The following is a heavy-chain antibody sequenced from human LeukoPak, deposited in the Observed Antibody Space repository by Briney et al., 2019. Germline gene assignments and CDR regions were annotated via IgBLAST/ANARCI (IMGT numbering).Heavy chain of an antibody. D-gene: IGHD5-12*01. J-gene: IGHJ4*02. CDR2: VDPEDGET. CDR1: GYTFTDYY. V-gene: IGHV1-69-2*01. Sequence: ASVMVSCKVSGYTFTDYYMHWVQQAPGKGLEWIGLVDPEDGETIYAEKFQGRVTITADTSTDTAYMELSSLRSEDTAVYYCATGTFRHSGYPSQLPEGYWGQGTLLTVSS. CDR3: ATGTFRHSGYPSQLPEGY.